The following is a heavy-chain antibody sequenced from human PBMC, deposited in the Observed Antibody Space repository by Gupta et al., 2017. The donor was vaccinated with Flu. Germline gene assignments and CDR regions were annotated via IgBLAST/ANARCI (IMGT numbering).Heavy chain of an antibody. V-gene: IGHV3-7*01. D-gene: IGHD3-3*01. J-gene: IGHJ6*02. Sequence: EVQLVESGGGLVQPGGSLRLSCAGSGFAFSNYWMSWVRQAPGKGLEWVAKIKADGSEQYYVDSMKGRFTISRDNAKNSLYLQMNSLRAEDTGVYYCARDVADFFWSIATPADDYYYYGMDVWGQGTKVTVSS. CDR3: ARDVADFFWSIATPADDYYYYGMDV. CDR1: GFAFSNYW. CDR2: IKADGSEQ.